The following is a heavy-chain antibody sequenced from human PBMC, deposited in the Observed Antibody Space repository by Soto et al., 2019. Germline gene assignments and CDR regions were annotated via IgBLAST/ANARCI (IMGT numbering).Heavy chain of an antibody. J-gene: IGHJ4*01. CDR2: IKSKTDGGTT. Sequence: GGSLRLACAASGFTFSNAWMSWVRQAPGKGLEWVGRIKSKTDGGTTDYAAPVKGRFTISRDDSKNTLYLQMNSLKTEDTAVYYCTTLIVVVVAANYWGQRTLVTLSS. CDR1: GFTFSNAW. V-gene: IGHV3-15*01. CDR3: TTLIVVVVAANY. D-gene: IGHD2-15*01.